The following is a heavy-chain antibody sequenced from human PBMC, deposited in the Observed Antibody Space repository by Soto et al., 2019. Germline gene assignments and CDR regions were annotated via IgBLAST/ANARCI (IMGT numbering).Heavy chain of an antibody. V-gene: IGHV4-31*03. CDR3: AGGNSGYSYFDY. Sequence: PSETLSLTCTVSGGSISSGGYYWSWIRQHPGKGLEWTGYIYYSGSTYYNPSLKSRVTISVDTSKNQFSLKLSSVTAADTAVYYCAGGNSGYSYFDYWGQGTLVTVSS. J-gene: IGHJ4*02. D-gene: IGHD5-18*01. CDR1: GGSISSGGYY. CDR2: IYYSGST.